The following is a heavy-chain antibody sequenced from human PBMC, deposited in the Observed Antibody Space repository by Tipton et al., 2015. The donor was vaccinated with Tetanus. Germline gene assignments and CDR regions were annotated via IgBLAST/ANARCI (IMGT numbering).Heavy chain of an antibody. CDR3: ARDQGGGRVVRLNWFDP. V-gene: IGHV4-31*02. J-gene: IGHJ5*02. D-gene: IGHD6-6*01. Sequence: LRLSCTVSGGSISGSGYFWNWIRQHPGKGLEWIGYIYYRGSTYYNPSLKSRVTISVDTSKNQFSLKLNSVTAADTAVYYCARDQGGGRVVRLNWFDPWGQGTLVTVSS. CDR2: IYYRGST. CDR1: GGSISGSGYF.